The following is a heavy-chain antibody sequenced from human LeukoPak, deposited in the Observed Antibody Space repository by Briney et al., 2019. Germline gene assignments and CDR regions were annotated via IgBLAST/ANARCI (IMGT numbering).Heavy chain of an antibody. D-gene: IGHD2-2*01. CDR3: ARFRGSSTSRGGYAFDI. V-gene: IGHV1-18*01. J-gene: IGHJ3*02. Sequence: ASVKVSCKASGYTFTSYGISWVRQAPGQGLEWMGWISAYNGNTNYAQKLQGRVTMTTDTSTSTAYMELRSLRSDDTAVYYCARFRGSSTSRGGYAFDIWGQGTMVTVSS. CDR2: ISAYNGNT. CDR1: GYTFTSYG.